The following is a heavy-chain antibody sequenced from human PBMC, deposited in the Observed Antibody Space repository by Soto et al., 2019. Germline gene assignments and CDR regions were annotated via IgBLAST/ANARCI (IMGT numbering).Heavy chain of an antibody. CDR2: IRSNSYGGTT. J-gene: IGHJ4*02. Sequence: GGSLRLSCTASGFTFGYYAMSWFRQAPGKGLEWVGFIRSNSYGGTTEYDASVKGRFTISRDDSKSIAYLQMNCLTTEDTAVYYCARYGYYPYVDYWGQGTLVTVSS. D-gene: IGHD3-22*01. CDR3: ARYGYYPYVDY. V-gene: IGHV3-49*03. CDR1: GFTFGYYA.